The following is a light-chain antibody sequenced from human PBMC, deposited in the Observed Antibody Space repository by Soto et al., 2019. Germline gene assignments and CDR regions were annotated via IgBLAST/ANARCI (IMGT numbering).Light chain of an antibody. CDR3: CSYAGRGV. CDR1: SSDVGSYNL. V-gene: IGLV2-23*01. CDR2: EGS. J-gene: IGLJ3*02. Sequence: QSVLTQPASVSGSPGQSITISCTGTSSDVGSYNLVSWYQQHPGKAPKLMIYEGSKRPSGVSNRFSGSKSGNTASLTISGLQAEDEADYYCCSYAGRGVFGGGTKLTVL.